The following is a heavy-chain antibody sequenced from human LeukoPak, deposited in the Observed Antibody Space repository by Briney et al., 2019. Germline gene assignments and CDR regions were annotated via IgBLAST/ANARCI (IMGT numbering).Heavy chain of an antibody. CDR1: GGTFSSYA. J-gene: IGHJ5*02. CDR3: ARGGELWFGESNWFEP. V-gene: IGHV1-18*01. CDR2: ISAYNGNT. Sequence: ASVKVSCKASGGTFSSYAISWVRQAPGQGLEWMGWISAYNGNTNYAQKLQGRVTMTTDTSTSTAYMELRSLRSDDTAVYYCARGGELWFGESNWFEPWGQGTLVTVSS. D-gene: IGHD3-10*01.